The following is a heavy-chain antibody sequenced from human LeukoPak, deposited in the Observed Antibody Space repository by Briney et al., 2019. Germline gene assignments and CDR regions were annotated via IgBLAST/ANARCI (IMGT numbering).Heavy chain of an antibody. Sequence: ASVTVSFKASGYTFTSYGISWVRQAPGQGLGWMGWISAYNGNTNYAQKLQGRVTMTTDTSTSTAYMELRSLRSDDTAVYYCARDRSYYDILTGYFSVGKKNSYYYYGMDVWGQGTTVTVSS. J-gene: IGHJ6*02. D-gene: IGHD3-9*01. CDR2: ISAYNGNT. CDR3: ARDRSYYDILTGYFSVGKKNSYYYYGMDV. CDR1: GYTFTSYG. V-gene: IGHV1-18*01.